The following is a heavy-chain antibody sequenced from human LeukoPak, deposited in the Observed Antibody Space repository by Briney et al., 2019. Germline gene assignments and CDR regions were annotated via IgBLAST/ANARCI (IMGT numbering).Heavy chain of an antibody. CDR3: ARDVGFIVGATPGAFDI. Sequence: PGGSLRLSCAASGFTVSSNYVTWVRQAPGKGLEWVSVIYSGGNTYYADSVKGRFTISRDNTKNTVYLQMNSLRADDTAVYYCARDVGFIVGATPGAFDIWGQGTMVTVSS. CDR1: GFTVSSNY. J-gene: IGHJ3*02. D-gene: IGHD1-26*01. CDR2: IYSGGNT. V-gene: IGHV3-66*01.